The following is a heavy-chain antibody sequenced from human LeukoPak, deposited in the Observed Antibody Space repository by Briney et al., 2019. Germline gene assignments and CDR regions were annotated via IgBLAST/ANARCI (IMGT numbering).Heavy chain of an antibody. J-gene: IGHJ1*01. D-gene: IGHD6-13*01. V-gene: IGHV3-23*01. Sequence: EGSLRLSCAASGFTFSSYAMSWVRQAPGKGLEWVSAISGSGGSTYYADSVKGRFTISRDNSKNTLYLQMNSLRAEDTAVYYCAKVIAAAGTSEYFQHWGQGTLVTVSS. CDR3: AKVIAAAGTSEYFQH. CDR1: GFTFSSYA. CDR2: ISGSGGST.